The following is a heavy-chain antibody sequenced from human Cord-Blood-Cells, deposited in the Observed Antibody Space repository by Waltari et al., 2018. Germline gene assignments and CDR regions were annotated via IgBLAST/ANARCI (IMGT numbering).Heavy chain of an antibody. D-gene: IGHD1-26*01. CDR3: ASGSYYAFDI. V-gene: IGHV3-7*01. CDR2: IKQDGSEK. Sequence: EVQLVESGGGLVQPGGSLRLSCAASGFTFSGYWMSWVRQAPGKGLEWVANIKQDGSEKYYVDSVKGRFTISRDNAKNSLYLQMNSLRAEDTAVYYCASGSYYAFDIWGQGTMVTVSS. CDR1: GFTFSGYW. J-gene: IGHJ3*02.